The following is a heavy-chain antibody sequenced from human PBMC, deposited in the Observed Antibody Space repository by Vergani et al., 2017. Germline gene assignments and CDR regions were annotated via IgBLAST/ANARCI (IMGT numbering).Heavy chain of an antibody. J-gene: IGHJ4*01. Sequence: VQLVESGGGVVQPGGSLRLSCAASGFTVSSNYMSWVRQAPGKGLEWVSVMYSGGSTYYAKSVRGRFTISRDTSRNAVYLQMNILRVEDTGVYYGTRSECSGTTCYGHYFDLWGHGILVPVSS. CDR2: MYSGGST. CDR3: TRSECSGTTCYGHYFDL. V-gene: IGHV3-66*02. D-gene: IGHD2-15*01. CDR1: GFTVSSNY.